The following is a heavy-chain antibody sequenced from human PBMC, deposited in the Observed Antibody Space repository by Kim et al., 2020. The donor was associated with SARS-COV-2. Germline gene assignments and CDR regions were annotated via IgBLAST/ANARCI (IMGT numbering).Heavy chain of an antibody. V-gene: IGHV4-39*01. Sequence: SETLSLTCIVSGGSISSTTYYWGWIRQPPEKGLEWIGRIYYSGSTYFNPSLRSRVTISVDTSTNQFSLKLTSVTAADTAVYYCARLGSGSRPNFDYWGQGTLVTVSS. J-gene: IGHJ4*02. CDR1: GGSISSTTYY. CDR3: ARLGSGSRPNFDY. D-gene: IGHD2-15*01. CDR2: IYYSGST.